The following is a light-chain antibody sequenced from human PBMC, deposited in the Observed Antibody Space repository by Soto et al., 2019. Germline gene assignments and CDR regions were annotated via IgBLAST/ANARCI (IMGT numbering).Light chain of an antibody. V-gene: IGKV3-20*01. Sequence: EIVLTQSPGTLSLSPGERATLSCRASRSLSSSYVVWYQQKPGQAPRLLIYAASRRATGIPDRFSGSGSATEYTRTSSRLEPEDFAVDYCQQQGTFGQGTKLEIK. CDR1: RSLSSSY. CDR3: QQQGT. J-gene: IGKJ2*01. CDR2: AAS.